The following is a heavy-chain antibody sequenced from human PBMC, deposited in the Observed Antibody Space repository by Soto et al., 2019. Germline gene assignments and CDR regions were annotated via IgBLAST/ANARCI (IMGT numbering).Heavy chain of an antibody. V-gene: IGHV1-58*01. CDR2: IVVGSGNT. CDR1: GFTFTSSA. J-gene: IGHJ5*02. Sequence: SVKVSCKASGFTFTSSAVQWVRQARGQRLEWIGWIVVGSGNTNYAQKFQERVTITRDTSISTAYMELSRLTSDGTAVYYCASAAVTGYSLNWFDPWGQGTLVTVSS. D-gene: IGHD3-9*01. CDR3: ASAAVTGYSLNWFDP.